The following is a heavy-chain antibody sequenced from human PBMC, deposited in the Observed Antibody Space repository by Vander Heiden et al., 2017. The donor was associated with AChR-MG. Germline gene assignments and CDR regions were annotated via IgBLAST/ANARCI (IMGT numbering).Heavy chain of an antibody. V-gene: IGHV3-30*18. CDR2: ISYDGSNK. Sequence: QVPPVESGDSVVEPGRSLSISCAASGFTFRSYGLHWVRQAPGKGLEWVAVISYDGSNKYYADSVKGRFTISRDNSKNTLYLQMNSLRAEDTAVYYCAKDRITIFGVVTDHYYYYGMDVWGQGTTVTVSS. D-gene: IGHD3-3*01. J-gene: IGHJ6*02. CDR3: AKDRITIFGVVTDHYYYYGMDV. CDR1: GFTFRSYG.